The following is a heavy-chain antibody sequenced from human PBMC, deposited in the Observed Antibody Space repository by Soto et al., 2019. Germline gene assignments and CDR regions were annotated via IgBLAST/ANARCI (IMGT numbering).Heavy chain of an antibody. Sequence: GASVKVSCKASGYTFTSYGISWVRQALGQGLEWMGWISAYNGNTNYAQKLQGRVTMTTDTSTSTAYMELRSLRSDDTAVYYCARTLCSGGSCYVDYWGHGTLVTVSS. CDR3: ARTLCSGGSCYVDY. D-gene: IGHD2-15*01. CDR1: GYTFTSYG. J-gene: IGHJ4*01. CDR2: ISAYNGNT. V-gene: IGHV1-18*01.